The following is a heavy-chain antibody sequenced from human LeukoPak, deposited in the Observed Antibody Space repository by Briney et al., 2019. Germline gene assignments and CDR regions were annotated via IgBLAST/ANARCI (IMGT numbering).Heavy chain of an antibody. J-gene: IGHJ6*03. CDR2: INPNSGGT. V-gene: IGHV1-2*02. CDR1: GYTFTGYY. CDR3: AREGGEDFWSGYLLTYYYYMDV. D-gene: IGHD3-3*01. Sequence: ASVKVSCKASGYTFTGYYMHWVRQAPGQGLECMGWINPNSGGTNYAQKFQGRVTMTRDTSISTAYMELRSLRSDDTAVYYCAREGGEDFWSGYLLTYYYYMDVWGKGTTVTVSS.